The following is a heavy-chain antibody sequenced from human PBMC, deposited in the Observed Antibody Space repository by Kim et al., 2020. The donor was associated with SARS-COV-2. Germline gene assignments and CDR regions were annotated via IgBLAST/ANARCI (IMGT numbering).Heavy chain of an antibody. CDR2: IHSDSA. Sequence: GGSLRLSCAASGFTVRNNYMSWVRQAPGKGLEWVAVIHSDSAYYGASVKGRFTISRDSSQNTLHLQMNSLSDEDTALYYCAKNLGSRWYLDFWGQGILVTVSS. CDR1: GFTVRNNY. J-gene: IGHJ4*02. D-gene: IGHD6-13*01. CDR3: AKNLGSRWYLDF. V-gene: IGHV3-66*02.